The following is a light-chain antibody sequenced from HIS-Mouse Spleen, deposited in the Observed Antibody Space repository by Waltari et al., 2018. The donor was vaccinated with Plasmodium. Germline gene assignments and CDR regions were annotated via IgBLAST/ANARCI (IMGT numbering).Light chain of an antibody. Sequence: DIQMTQSPSSLSASVGDRVTITCRASQSISSYLNWYQQKPGKAPKLLIYAASSLQSGVPARFSGSGAGTDVSLTISSLQTEDFATYYGQQRYSTPLTFGGGTKVEIK. CDR3: QQRYSTPLT. CDR2: AAS. J-gene: IGKJ4*01. V-gene: IGKV1-39*01. CDR1: QSISSY.